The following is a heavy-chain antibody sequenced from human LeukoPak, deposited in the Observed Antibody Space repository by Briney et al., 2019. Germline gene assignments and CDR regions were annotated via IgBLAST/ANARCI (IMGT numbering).Heavy chain of an antibody. CDR1: GGSIGGYY. J-gene: IGHJ4*02. CDR2: IYTSGTT. V-gene: IGHV4-4*07. CDR3: ARGRGFCSGTSCAYYFDY. Sequence: SETLSLICTVSGGSIGGYYWSRIRQPAGKGLEWIGRIYTSGTTNYNPSLKSRVTMSIDTSKNQFSLRLTSVTAADTALYYCARGRGFCSGTSCAYYFDYWGQGNLVTVSS. D-gene: IGHD2-2*01.